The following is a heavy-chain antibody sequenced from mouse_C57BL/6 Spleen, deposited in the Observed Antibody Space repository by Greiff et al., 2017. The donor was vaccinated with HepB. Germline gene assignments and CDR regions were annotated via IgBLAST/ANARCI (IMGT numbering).Heavy chain of an antibody. CDR1: GYTFTSYW. CDR2: INPSSGYT. Sequence: VQLQQSGAELAKPGASVKLSCKASGYTFTSYWMHWVKQRPGQGLEWIGYINPSSGYTKYNQTFKDKATLTADKSSSTAYMQLSSLTYEDSAVYYCARRCITTVVATNYFDDWGQGTTLTVSS. V-gene: IGHV1-7*01. CDR3: ARRCITTVVATNYFDD. D-gene: IGHD1-1*01. J-gene: IGHJ2*01.